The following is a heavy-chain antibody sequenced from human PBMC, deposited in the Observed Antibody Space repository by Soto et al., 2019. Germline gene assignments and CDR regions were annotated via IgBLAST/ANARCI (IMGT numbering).Heavy chain of an antibody. D-gene: IGHD3-22*01. CDR1: GLTFSSYA. CDR3: AKSRYSDSSGDFYDY. CDR2: ISGSGGST. V-gene: IGHV3-23*01. J-gene: IGHJ4*02. Sequence: LRLSCAVSGLTFSSYAMSWVRQGPGKGLEWVSTISGSGGSTYYADSVKGRFTISRDNSRDTLCLQMNSLRAEDTAVYYCAKSRYSDSSGDFYDYWGQGTLVTVSS.